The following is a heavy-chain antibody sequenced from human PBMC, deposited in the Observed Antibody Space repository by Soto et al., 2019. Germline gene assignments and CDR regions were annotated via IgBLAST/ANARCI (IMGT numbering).Heavy chain of an antibody. V-gene: IGHV1-18*01. D-gene: IGHD2-21*02. J-gene: IGHJ6*02. CDR1: GYTFTRYG. CDR3: AREGDVPYYYYGMDV. Sequence: QVHLVQSGAEVKKPGASVKVSCKTSGYTFTRYGISWVRQAPGQGLEWMGWISGYDGRTNFTQKVHDRVTMTTDTSTSTVSTELRSLSSDDTAVSYCAREGDVPYYYYGMDVWGQGTTVTVSS. CDR2: ISGYDGRT.